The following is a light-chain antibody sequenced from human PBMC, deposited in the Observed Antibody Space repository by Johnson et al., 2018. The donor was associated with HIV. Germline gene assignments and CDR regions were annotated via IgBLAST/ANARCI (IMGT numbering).Light chain of an antibody. CDR3: GTWDSSLSAFYV. CDR2: DNN. CDR1: SSNIGNNY. J-gene: IGLJ1*01. Sequence: QSVLTQPPSMSAAPGQRVTISSSGSSSNIGNNYVSWYQQVPGAAPKLLIYDNNRRPSGIPDRFSGSKSGTSATLGITGLQTGDEADYYCGTWDSSLSAFYVFGTGTKVTVL. V-gene: IGLV1-51*01.